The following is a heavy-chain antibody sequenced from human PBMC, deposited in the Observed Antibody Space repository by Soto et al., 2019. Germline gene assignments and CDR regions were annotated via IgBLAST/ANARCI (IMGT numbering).Heavy chain of an antibody. D-gene: IGHD3-3*01. CDR2: RKQDGSEK. V-gene: IGHV3-7*01. Sequence: GGSLRLSCAASGFTFSSYGMSWVRQAPGKGLEWVANRKQDGSEKYYVDSVKGRLTISRDNAKNSLYLEMKGLRAEDRAVYYCARAGYYDFWSGSDDYHMDVWGKGTTVPVS. CDR3: ARAGYYDFWSGSDDYHMDV. CDR1: GFTFSSYG. J-gene: IGHJ6*03.